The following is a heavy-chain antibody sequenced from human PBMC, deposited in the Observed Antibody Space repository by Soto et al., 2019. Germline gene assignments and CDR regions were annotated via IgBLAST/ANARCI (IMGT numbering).Heavy chain of an antibody. V-gene: IGHV3-48*02. CDR3: ARDQVGRADGYYGSGSPGNYYYYYGMDV. CDR1: GFTFSSYS. D-gene: IGHD3-10*01. Sequence: EVQLVESGGGLVQPGGSLRLSCAASGFTFSSYSMNWVRQAPGKGLEWVSYISSSSSTIYYADSVKGRFTISRDNAKNSLYLQMNSLRDEDTAVYYCARDQVGRADGYYGSGSPGNYYYYYGMDVWGQGTTVTVSS. J-gene: IGHJ6*02. CDR2: ISSSSSTI.